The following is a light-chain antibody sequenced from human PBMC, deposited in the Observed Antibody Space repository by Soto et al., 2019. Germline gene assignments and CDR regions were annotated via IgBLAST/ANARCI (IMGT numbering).Light chain of an antibody. CDR1: QTVSNRY. J-gene: IGKJ3*01. V-gene: IGKV3-20*01. CDR3: QQYGRSPS. CDR2: GAS. Sequence: EIVLTQSPGTLSLSPGERATLSCRASQTVSNRYLAWYQQKPGQAPRLLIYGASNRATGIPGRFSGSGSGTDFTLTINRLEPEDFALYYCQQYGRSPSFGPGTKVDI.